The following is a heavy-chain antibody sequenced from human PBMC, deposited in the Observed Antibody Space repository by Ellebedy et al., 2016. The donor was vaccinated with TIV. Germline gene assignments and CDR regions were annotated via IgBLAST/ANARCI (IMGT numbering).Heavy chain of an antibody. J-gene: IGHJ4*02. V-gene: IGHV3-48*01. Sequence: GESLKISCAASGFTFSSYSINWVCQAPGKGLEWISYVSDSDTIYYADSVRGRFTISRDKAKKSVYLQMNSLRVEDTAVYYCARDAMIWIFDSWGQGTLVTVSS. CDR1: GFTFSSYS. CDR2: VSDSDTI. CDR3: ARDAMIWIFDS. D-gene: IGHD3-22*01.